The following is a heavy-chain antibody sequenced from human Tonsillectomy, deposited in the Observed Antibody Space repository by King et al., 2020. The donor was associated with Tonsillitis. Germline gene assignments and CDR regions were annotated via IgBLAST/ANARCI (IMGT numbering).Heavy chain of an antibody. CDR1: GGSISSSSYY. Sequence: QLQLQESGPGLVKPSETLSLTCTLSGGSISSSSYYWGWIRQPPGKGLEWIGSIYYSGSTYYNPSLKSRVTILVDTSKNQFSLKLSSVTAADTAVYYCARHGSDSGDYHDAFDLWGQGTMVTVSS. CDR3: ARHGSDSGDYHDAFDL. CDR2: IYYSGST. V-gene: IGHV4-39*07. J-gene: IGHJ3*01. D-gene: IGHD3-22*01.